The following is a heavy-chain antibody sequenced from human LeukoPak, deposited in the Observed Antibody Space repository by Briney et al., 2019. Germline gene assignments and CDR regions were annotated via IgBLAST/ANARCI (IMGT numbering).Heavy chain of an antibody. J-gene: IGHJ4*02. CDR2: IYTSGST. CDR1: GGSISSGSYY. CDR3: ARANYYGSGGVVGFDY. D-gene: IGHD3-10*01. V-gene: IGHV4-61*02. Sequence: PSQTLSLTCTVSGGSISSGSYYWSWIRQPAGKGLEWIGRIYTSGSTNYNPSLKSRVTISVDTSKNQFSLKLSSVTAADTAVYYCARANYYGSGGVVGFDYWGQGTLVTVSS.